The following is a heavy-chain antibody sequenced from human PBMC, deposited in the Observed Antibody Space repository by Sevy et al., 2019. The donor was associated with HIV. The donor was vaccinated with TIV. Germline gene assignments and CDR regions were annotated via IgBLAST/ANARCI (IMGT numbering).Heavy chain of an antibody. Sequence: SETLSLTCAVSGDSLTSSSHYWGWLRPLPGKGLEWIGSIDHTGYTFYNPSHRRRATISIDTSKNQFLLKVTSVTAADTAVYYCARHFATGIQLWLGWFDPWGQGTRVTVSS. CDR3: ARHFATGIQLWLGWFDP. CDR1: GDSLTSSSHY. V-gene: IGHV4-39*01. J-gene: IGHJ5*02. CDR2: IDHTGYT. D-gene: IGHD5-18*01.